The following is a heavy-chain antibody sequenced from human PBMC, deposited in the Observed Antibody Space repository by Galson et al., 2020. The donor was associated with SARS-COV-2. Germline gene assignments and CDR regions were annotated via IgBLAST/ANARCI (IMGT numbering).Heavy chain of an antibody. D-gene: IGHD6-19*01. CDR2: IYTGVNT. J-gene: IGHJ4*02. Sequence: SQTLSLTCTVSGGSISSGSYYWSWIRQPAGKGLEWIGRIYTGVNTNYNPSLKSRVTISVDTSKNQFSLKLSSVTAADTAVYYWARVAVAAWGKVDYWGQGTLVTVSS. CDR1: GGSISSGSYY. V-gene: IGHV4-61*02. CDR3: ARVAVAAWGKVDY.